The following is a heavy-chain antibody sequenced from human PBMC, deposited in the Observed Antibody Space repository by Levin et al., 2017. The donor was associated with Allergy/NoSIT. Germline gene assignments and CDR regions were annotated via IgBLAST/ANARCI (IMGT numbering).Heavy chain of an antibody. D-gene: IGHD6-19*01. CDR2: INEDGSEK. V-gene: IGHV3-7*01. Sequence: HPGGSLRLSCAASGFSFSDYLMTWVRQAPGKGLEWVANINEDGSEKYHVDSVKGRFTISRDNAKKSLYLQLNSLRAEDTALYYCVRGRYQWQFWGQGTLVTVSS. J-gene: IGHJ4*02. CDR1: GFSFSDYL. CDR3: VRGRYQWQF.